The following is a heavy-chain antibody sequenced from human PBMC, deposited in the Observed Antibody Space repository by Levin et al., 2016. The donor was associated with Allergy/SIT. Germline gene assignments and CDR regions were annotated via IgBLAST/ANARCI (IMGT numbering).Heavy chain of an antibody. J-gene: IGHJ2*01. V-gene: IGHV4-59*13. CDR2: IYYSGST. D-gene: IGHD2/OR15-2a*01. CDR3: ARSNWYFDL. Sequence: SETLSLTCTVYDRSFSGYYWSWIRQPPGKGLEWIGYIYYSGSTNYNPSLKSRVTISVDTSKNQFSLKLSSVTAADTAVYYCARSNWYFDLWGRGTLVTVSS. CDR1: DRSFSGYY.